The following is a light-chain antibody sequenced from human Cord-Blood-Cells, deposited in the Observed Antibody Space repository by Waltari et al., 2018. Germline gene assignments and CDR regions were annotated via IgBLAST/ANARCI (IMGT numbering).Light chain of an antibody. CDR3: QSYDSSNQV. CDR1: SGSIASNH. CDR2: EDN. Sequence: NFILTQPHSVSESPGKTVTISCTRSSGSIASNHAQWYQQRPGSAPTTVIYEDNQRPSGVPDRFSGSIDSSSNSASLTISGLKTEDEADYYCQSYDSSNQVFGGGTKLTVL. J-gene: IGLJ3*02. V-gene: IGLV6-57*03.